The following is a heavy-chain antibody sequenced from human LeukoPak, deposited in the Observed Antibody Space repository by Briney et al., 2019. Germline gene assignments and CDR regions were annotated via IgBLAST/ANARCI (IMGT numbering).Heavy chain of an antibody. CDR1: GFIVSRNY. Sequence: GGSLRLSCGVSGFIVSRNYISWVRQAPGKGLEWVSVIYSGGNTDYADSVRGRFTISRDISKNTVYLQMNCLRSEDTAVYHCASGAGRGGADWEFDYWGQGTLVTVSS. D-gene: IGHD2-21*02. J-gene: IGHJ4*02. CDR2: IYSGGNT. CDR3: ASGAGRGGADWEFDY. V-gene: IGHV3-66*01.